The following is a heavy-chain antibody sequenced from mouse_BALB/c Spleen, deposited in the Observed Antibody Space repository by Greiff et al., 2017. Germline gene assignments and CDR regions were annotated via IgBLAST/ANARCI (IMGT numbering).Heavy chain of an antibody. V-gene: IGHV14-1*02. J-gene: IGHJ2*01. CDR2: IVPENGNT. CDR3: ARDNGGGYFDY. D-gene: IGHD1-1*02. Sequence: EVQLQQSGAELVRPGALVKLSCNASGFNITGYYMHWVKQRPEQGLVWSGWIVPENGNTIYDPKFQGKASITADTSSNTAYLQLSSLTSEDTAIYYCARDNGGGYFDYWGQGTTLTVSA. CDR1: GFNITGYY.